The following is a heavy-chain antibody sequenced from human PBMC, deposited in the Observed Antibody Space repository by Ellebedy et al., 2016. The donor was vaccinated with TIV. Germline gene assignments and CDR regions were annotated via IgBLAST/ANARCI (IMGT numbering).Heavy chain of an antibody. Sequence: SGPTLVKPTQTLTLTCTFSGFSLSTSGMCVSWIRQPPGKALEWLARIDWDDDKYYSTSLKTRLTISKDTSKNPVVLTMTNMDPVDTATYYCARSMVRGVISSFDPWGQGTLVTVSS. CDR1: GFSLSTSGMC. J-gene: IGHJ5*02. V-gene: IGHV2-70*11. CDR3: ARSMVRGVISSFDP. D-gene: IGHD3-10*01. CDR2: IDWDDDK.